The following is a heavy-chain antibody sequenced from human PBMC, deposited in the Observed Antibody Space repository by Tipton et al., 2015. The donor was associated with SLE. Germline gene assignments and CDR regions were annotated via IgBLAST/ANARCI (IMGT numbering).Heavy chain of an antibody. CDR3: ARDRSSIAAAGPY. V-gene: IGHV3-11*04. D-gene: IGHD6-13*01. CDR2: ISSSGSTI. J-gene: IGHJ4*02. CDR1: GGSFSGYY. Sequence: LSLTCAVYGGSFSGYYMSWIRQAPGKGLEWVSYISSSGSTIYYADSVKGRFTISRDNAKNSLYLQMNSLRAEDTAVYYCARDRSSIAAAGPYWGQGTLVTVSS.